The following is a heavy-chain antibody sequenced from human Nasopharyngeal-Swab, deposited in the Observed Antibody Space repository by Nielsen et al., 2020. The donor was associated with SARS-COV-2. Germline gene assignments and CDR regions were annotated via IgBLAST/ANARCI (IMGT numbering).Heavy chain of an antibody. Sequence: SETLSLTCTVSSGSISSGSYYWSWIRQPAGKGLEWIGRLYTSGSTNYNPSLKSRVTISEDTSKNQFSLKLSSVTAADTATYYCSTVNYWGQGTLVTVSS. CDR2: LYTSGST. CDR1: SGSISSGSYY. V-gene: IGHV4-61*02. J-gene: IGHJ4*02. D-gene: IGHD4-17*01. CDR3: STVNY.